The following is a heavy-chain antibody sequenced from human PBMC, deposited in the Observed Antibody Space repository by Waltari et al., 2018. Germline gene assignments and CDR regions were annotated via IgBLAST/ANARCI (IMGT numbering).Heavy chain of an antibody. CDR2: ISSSGTTI. CDR1: GSTFSSYE. V-gene: IGHV3-48*03. CDR3: ARRYCSSTSCLFDY. D-gene: IGHD2-2*01. Sequence: EVQLVESGGGLVQPGGSLRLSCAAAGSTFSSYELNWVRRAPGKGLEWVSHISSSGTTIYYADSVKGRFTISRDNAKNSLYLQMNSLRAEDTAVYYCARRYCSSTSCLFDYWGQGTLVTVSS. J-gene: IGHJ4*02.